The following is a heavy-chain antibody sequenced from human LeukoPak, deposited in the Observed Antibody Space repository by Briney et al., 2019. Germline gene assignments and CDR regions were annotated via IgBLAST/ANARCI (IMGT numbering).Heavy chain of an antibody. CDR3: ARDQRIGGRYCSSTSCYPPDY. CDR1: GFTFSSYA. Sequence: PGGSLRLSCAASGFTFSSYAMSWVRQAPGKGLEWVSAISGSGGSTYYADSVKGRFTISRDNSKNTLYLQMNSLRAEDTAVYYCARDQRIGGRYCSSTSCYPPDYWGQGTLVTVSS. CDR2: ISGSGGST. V-gene: IGHV3-23*01. J-gene: IGHJ4*02. D-gene: IGHD2-2*01.